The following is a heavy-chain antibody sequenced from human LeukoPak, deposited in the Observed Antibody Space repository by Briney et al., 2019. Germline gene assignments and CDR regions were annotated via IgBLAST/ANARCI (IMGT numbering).Heavy chain of an antibody. CDR3: ARDDNWNDVSGYYGMDV. Sequence: SETLSLTCTVSGGSISSYYWSWIRQPPGKGLEWIGYIYYSGSTNYNPSLKSRVTISVDTSKNQFSLKLSSVTAADTAVYYCARDDNWNDVSGYYGMDVWGQGTTVTASS. D-gene: IGHD1-20*01. J-gene: IGHJ6*02. V-gene: IGHV4-59*01. CDR2: IYYSGST. CDR1: GGSISSYY.